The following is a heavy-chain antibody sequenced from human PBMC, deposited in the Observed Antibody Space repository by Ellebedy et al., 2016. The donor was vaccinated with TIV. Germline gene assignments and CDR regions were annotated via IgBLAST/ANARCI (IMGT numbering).Heavy chain of an antibody. V-gene: IGHV4-59*12. CDR1: GGSISSYY. Sequence: SETLSLTXTVSGGSISSYYWSWIRQPPGKGLEWIGYIYYSGSTNYNPSLKSRVTISVDTSKNQFSLKLSSVTAADTAVYYCASRKGSIAAAGGWGQGTLVTVSS. D-gene: IGHD6-13*01. CDR2: IYYSGST. J-gene: IGHJ4*02. CDR3: ASRKGSIAAAGG.